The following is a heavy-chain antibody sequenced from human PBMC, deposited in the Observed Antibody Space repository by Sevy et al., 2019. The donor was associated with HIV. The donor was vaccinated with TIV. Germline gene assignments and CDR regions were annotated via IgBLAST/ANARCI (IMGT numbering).Heavy chain of an antibody. D-gene: IGHD2-8*01. CDR1: GFTFGNHA. J-gene: IGHJ4*01. CDR2: ISFDGRNE. V-gene: IGHV3-30*04. CDR3: ARDRCTDGVCFRSGYLDY. Sequence: GGSLRLSCAASGFTFGNHAIHWVRQAPGKGLEWVAIISFDGRNEHYADSVKGRFTISRDNSKNTVYLQMTRLRTEDTAVYYWARDRCTDGVCFRSGYLDYWGQGTLVTVSS.